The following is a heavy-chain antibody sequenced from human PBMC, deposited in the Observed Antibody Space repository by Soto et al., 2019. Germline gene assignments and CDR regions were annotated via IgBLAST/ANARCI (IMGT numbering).Heavy chain of an antibody. CDR3: ARMWVRGFSYYFAGMDV. J-gene: IGHJ6*02. Sequence: QVQLQESGPGLVKPSETLSLNCTVSGGSVDSRTHYWSWIRQPPGKGLEWIGYTYYSGTSRFNPSLKSRVTISLETSKNQFSLRVNSVTAADTAMYYCARMWVRGFSYYFAGMDVWGPGTTVTVSS. D-gene: IGHD1-26*01. V-gene: IGHV4-61*01. CDR1: GGSVDSRTHY. CDR2: TYYSGTS.